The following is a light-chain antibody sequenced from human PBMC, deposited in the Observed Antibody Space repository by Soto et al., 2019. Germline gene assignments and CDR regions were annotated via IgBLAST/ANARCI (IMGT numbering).Light chain of an antibody. V-gene: IGLV1-47*01. CDR3: AAWDDSLSAWV. CDR1: SSNIGSNY. J-gene: IGLJ3*02. Sequence: QSVLTQPPSASGTPGQRVTISCSGSSSNIGSNYVYWYQQLPGTAPKLLIYRNNQRPSGVPDRFSGSKSGTSASLAISGLRSEDEADYYCAAWDDSLSAWVFCGGTKLTVL. CDR2: RNN.